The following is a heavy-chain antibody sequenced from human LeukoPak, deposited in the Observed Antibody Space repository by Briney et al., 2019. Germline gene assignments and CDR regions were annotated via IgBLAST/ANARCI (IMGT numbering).Heavy chain of an antibody. J-gene: IGHJ4*02. Sequence: GGSLRLSCAASGFPFSSYGMHWVRPAPGKGLEWVAVISYDGSNKYYADSVKGRFTISRDNSKNTLYLQMNSLRAEDTAVYYCARGGSLYDTSGFYYLPFDYWGQGTLVTVSS. CDR3: ARGGSLYDTSGFYYLPFDY. V-gene: IGHV3-30*03. CDR2: ISYDGSNK. D-gene: IGHD3-22*01. CDR1: GFPFSSYG.